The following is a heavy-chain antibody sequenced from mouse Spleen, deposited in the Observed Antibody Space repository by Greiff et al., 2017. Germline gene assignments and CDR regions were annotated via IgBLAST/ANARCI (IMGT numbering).Heavy chain of an antibody. J-gene: IGHJ2*01. CDR2: ISDGGSYT. CDR1: GFTFSDYY. D-gene: IGHD2-4*01. CDR3: AREWDYDPFDY. V-gene: IGHV5-4*02. Sequence: DVHLVESGGGLVKPGGSLKLSCAASGFTFSDYYMYWVRQTPEKRLEWVATISDGGSYTYYPDSVKGRFTISRDNAKNNLYLQMSSLKSEDTAMYYCAREWDYDPFDYWGQGTTLTVSS.